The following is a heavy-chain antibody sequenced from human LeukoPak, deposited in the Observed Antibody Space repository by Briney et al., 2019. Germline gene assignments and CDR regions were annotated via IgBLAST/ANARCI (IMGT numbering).Heavy chain of an antibody. J-gene: IGHJ4*02. CDR1: GYTFTSYG. CDR2: ISAYNGNT. Sequence: GASVKVSCKASGYTFTSYGISWVRQAPGQGLEWMGWISAYNGNTNYAQKLQGRVTMTTDTSTSTAYMELRSLRSDDTAVYYCARVVVSIMITFGGVIPTGYFDYWGQGTLVTVSP. V-gene: IGHV1-18*01. D-gene: IGHD3-16*02. CDR3: ARVVVSIMITFGGVIPTGYFDY.